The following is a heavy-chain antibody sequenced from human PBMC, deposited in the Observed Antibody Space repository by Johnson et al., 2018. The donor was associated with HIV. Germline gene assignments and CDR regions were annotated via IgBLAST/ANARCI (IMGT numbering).Heavy chain of an antibody. J-gene: IGHJ3*02. Sequence: VQLVESGGGVVQPGGSLRLSCAASDFTFSSYAMSWVRQAPGKGLEWVSAIGTAGDTYYPGSVKGRFTISRENAKNSLYLQMNSLRAGDTAVYYCARVTNDAFDIWGQGTMVTVSS. V-gene: IGHV3-13*01. CDR3: ARVTNDAFDI. CDR2: IGTAGDT. CDR1: DFTFSSYA.